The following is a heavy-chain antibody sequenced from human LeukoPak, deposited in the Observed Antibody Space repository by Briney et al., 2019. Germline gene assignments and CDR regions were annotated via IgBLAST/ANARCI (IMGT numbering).Heavy chain of an antibody. V-gene: IGHV1-46*01. J-gene: IGHJ4*02. CDR1: GYTFTNYY. Sequence: ASVKVSCKASGYTFTNYYIHWMRQAPGQGLEWVGIINLNAVTTRYAQKFQGRITVTRDTSTGTVYMELSSLRSEDTAVYFCAREGAAEAKNFDYWGQGTLVIVSS. D-gene: IGHD6-25*01. CDR2: INLNAVTT. CDR3: AREGAAEAKNFDY.